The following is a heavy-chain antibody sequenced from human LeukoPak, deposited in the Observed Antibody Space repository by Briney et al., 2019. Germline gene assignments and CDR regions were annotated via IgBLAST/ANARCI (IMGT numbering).Heavy chain of an antibody. Sequence: GGSLRLSCAASGFTFDDYAMHWVRQAPGKGLEWVSGISWNSGSIGYADSVKGRFTISRDNSKNTLYLQMNNLRAEDTAVYYCAKLLNDYGDYYFDYWGQGTLVTVSS. CDR2: ISWNSGSI. V-gene: IGHV3-9*01. CDR1: GFTFDDYA. CDR3: AKLLNDYGDYYFDY. D-gene: IGHD4-17*01. J-gene: IGHJ4*02.